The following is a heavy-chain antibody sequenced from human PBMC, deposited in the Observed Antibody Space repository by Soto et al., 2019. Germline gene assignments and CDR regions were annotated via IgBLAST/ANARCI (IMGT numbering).Heavy chain of an antibody. CDR1: GFTFSSYE. CDR2: ISSSGSTI. Sequence: GGSLRLSCAASGFTFSSYEMNWVRQAPGKGLEWVSYISSSGSTIYYADSVKGRFTISRDNAKNSLYLQMNSLRAEDTAVYYCARSGRAXYDFWSGYYPDDYYFDYWGQGTLVTVSS. J-gene: IGHJ4*02. D-gene: IGHD3-3*01. CDR3: ARSGRAXYDFWSGYYPDDYYFDY. V-gene: IGHV3-48*03.